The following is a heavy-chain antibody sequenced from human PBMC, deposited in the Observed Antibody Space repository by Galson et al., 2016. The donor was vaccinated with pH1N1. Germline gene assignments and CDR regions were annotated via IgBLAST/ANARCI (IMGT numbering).Heavy chain of an antibody. D-gene: IGHD1-14*01. CDR2: INHSGSA. Sequence: SETLSLTCAVYGGSFSDSSWGWIRQPPGKGLEWIGEINHSGSASYNASLRSRVTISIDTSKNQFSLNLHSVTAADTAVYYCARMTRITGPDTEYYFDYWGQGMLVTVSS. CDR3: ARMTRITGPDTEYYFDY. CDR1: GGSFSDSS. V-gene: IGHV4-34*01. J-gene: IGHJ4*02.